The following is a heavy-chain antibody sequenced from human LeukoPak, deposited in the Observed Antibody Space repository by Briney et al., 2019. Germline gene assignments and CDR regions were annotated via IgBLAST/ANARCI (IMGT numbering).Heavy chain of an antibody. V-gene: IGHV3-30*18. Sequence: GGSLRLSCAASGFNFNNYGIHWVRQAPGKGLEWVAIISYDGSNKYYADSVKGRFTISRDNSKNTLYLQMNSLRVEDTAVYYCAKATTMTQRGYFDYWGQGTLVTVPS. CDR1: GFNFNNYG. CDR2: ISYDGSNK. D-gene: IGHD4-17*01. J-gene: IGHJ4*02. CDR3: AKATTMTQRGYFDY.